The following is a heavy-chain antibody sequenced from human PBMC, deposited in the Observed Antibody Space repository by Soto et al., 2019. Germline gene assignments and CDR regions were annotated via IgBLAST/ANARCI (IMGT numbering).Heavy chain of an antibody. J-gene: IGHJ4*02. CDR2: TYYRSKWYN. Sequence: PSQTLSLTCAISGYSVSSNSAAWNLIRQSPSRGLEWLGRTYYRSKWYNDYAVSVKSRITINPDTSKNQFSLQLNSVTPEDTAVYYCAREGSARLRPYFDYWGQGTLVTVSS. CDR3: AREGSARLRPYFDY. CDR1: GYSVSSNSAA. D-gene: IGHD6-6*01. V-gene: IGHV6-1*01.